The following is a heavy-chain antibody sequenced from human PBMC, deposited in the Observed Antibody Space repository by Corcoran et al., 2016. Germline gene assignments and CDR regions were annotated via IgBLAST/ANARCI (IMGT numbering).Heavy chain of an antibody. Sequence: QVQLQQWGAGLLKPSETLSLTCAVYGGSFSGYYWSWIRQPPGKGLEWIGEINHSGSTNYNPSLKSRVTISVDTSKDQFSLKLSSVTAADTAVYYCASHLGYGTNGVCSPRWVFDYWGQGTLVTVSS. CDR2: INHSGST. D-gene: IGHD2-8*01. V-gene: IGHV4-34*01. CDR3: ASHLGYGTNGVCSPRWVFDY. CDR1: GGSFSGYY. J-gene: IGHJ4*02.